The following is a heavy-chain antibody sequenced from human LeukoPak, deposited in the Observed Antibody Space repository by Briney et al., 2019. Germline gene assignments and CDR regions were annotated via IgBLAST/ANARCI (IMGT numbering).Heavy chain of an antibody. V-gene: IGHV3-48*03. J-gene: IGHJ4*02. CDR1: GFTFSSDE. Sequence: GGSLRLSCAASGFTFSSDELNWVRQAPGKGLEWVSYISSSGSTIYYADSVKGRFTISRDNAKNSLYLQMNSLRAEDTAVYYCARDWEQLATGLDYWGQGTLVTVSS. CDR3: ARDWEQLATGLDY. D-gene: IGHD6-6*01. CDR2: ISSSGSTI.